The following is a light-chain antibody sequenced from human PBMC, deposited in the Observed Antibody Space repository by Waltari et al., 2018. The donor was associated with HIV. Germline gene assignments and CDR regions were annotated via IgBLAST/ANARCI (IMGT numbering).Light chain of an antibody. CDR2: SAS. V-gene: IGKV1-12*01. CDR3: QQVSSLPIT. Sequence: DIQMTQSPSSVSASVGVRVTITCRASQGIGTWLAWYQQKLGQAPKLLIYSASYLQSGVPSRFSGSGSGTSFTLTISSLQPEDFATYYCQQVSSLPITFGQGTRLEIK. CDR1: QGIGTW. J-gene: IGKJ5*01.